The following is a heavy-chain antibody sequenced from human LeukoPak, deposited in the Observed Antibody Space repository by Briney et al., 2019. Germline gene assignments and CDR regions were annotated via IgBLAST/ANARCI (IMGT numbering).Heavy chain of an antibody. D-gene: IGHD3-10*01. CDR3: AKELLWYGESNFDH. Sequence: GGSLRLSCAASGFTFSSYEMNWVRQAPGKGLEWVSYISSSGSTIYYADSVKGRFTISRDNAKNSLYLQMNSLRAEDTAVYYCAKELLWYGESNFDHWGQGTLVTVSS. CDR2: ISSSGSTI. J-gene: IGHJ4*02. CDR1: GFTFSSYE. V-gene: IGHV3-48*03.